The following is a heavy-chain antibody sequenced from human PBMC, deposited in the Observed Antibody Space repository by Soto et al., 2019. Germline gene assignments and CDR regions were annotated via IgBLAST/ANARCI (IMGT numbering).Heavy chain of an antibody. CDR2: ISSSSSYI. CDR3: ASRGTVAVAGSTIYYYYGMDV. V-gene: IGHV3-21*01. CDR1: GFTFSSYS. Sequence: GGSLRLSCAASGFTFSSYSMNWVRQAPGKGLEWVSSISSSSSYIYYADSVKGRFTISRDNAKNSLYLQMNSLRAEDTAVYYCASRGTVAVAGSTIYYYYGMDVWGQGTTVTVSS. D-gene: IGHD6-19*01. J-gene: IGHJ6*02.